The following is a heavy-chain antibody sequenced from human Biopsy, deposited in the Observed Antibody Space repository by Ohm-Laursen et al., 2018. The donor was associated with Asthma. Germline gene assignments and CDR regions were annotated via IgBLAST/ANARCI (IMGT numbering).Heavy chain of an antibody. D-gene: IGHD6-19*01. CDR3: ARCQVGYSSGWSLLLKKIYYSGMDV. CDR2: IMTVFGTT. CDR1: GGTFSNLA. Sequence: GESLRISCKAPGGTFSNLAISWVRQAPGQGLEWLGGIMTVFGTTNYAQKFQGRVTITADESTSTAYMEVTSLRSEDTAIYYCARCQVGYSSGWSLLLKKIYYSGMDVWGQGTAVIVSS. V-gene: IGHV1-69*01. J-gene: IGHJ6*02.